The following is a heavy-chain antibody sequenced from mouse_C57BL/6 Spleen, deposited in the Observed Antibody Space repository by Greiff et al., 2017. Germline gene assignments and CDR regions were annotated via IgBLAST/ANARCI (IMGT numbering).Heavy chain of an antibody. J-gene: IGHJ3*01. Sequence: DVKLQESGPGLVKPSQSLSLTCSVTGYSITSGYYWNWIRQFPGNKLEWMGYISYDGSNNYNPSLKNRISITRDTSKNQFFLKLNSVTTEDTATYYCASHYYGIRTFADWGQGTLVTVSA. CDR2: ISYDGSN. CDR1: GYSITSGYY. D-gene: IGHD1-1*01. CDR3: ASHYYGIRTFAD. V-gene: IGHV3-6*01.